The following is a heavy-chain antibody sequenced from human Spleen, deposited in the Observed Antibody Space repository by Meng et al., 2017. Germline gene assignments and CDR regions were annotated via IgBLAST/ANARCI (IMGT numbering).Heavy chain of an antibody. CDR1: GFTFSTYT. CDR2: ISSTSSFT. CDR3: AKVYYDSSLVYYYGMDV. J-gene: IGHJ6*02. V-gene: IGHV3-21*04. Sequence: GESLKISCVASGFTFSTYTMNWVRQAPGKGLQWVSSISSTSSFTYYADSVKGRFTISRDNSKNTLYLQMNSLRAEDTAVYYCAKVYYDSSLVYYYGMDVWGQGTTVTVSS. D-gene: IGHD3-22*01.